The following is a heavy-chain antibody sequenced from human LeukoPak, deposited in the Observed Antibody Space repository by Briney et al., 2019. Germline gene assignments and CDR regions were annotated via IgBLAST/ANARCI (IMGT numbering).Heavy chain of an antibody. D-gene: IGHD2-21*01. Sequence: GSLRLSCAASGFTFSSYSMNWVRQAPGKGLEWIGSIYYSGSTYYNPSLESRVTIPVDTSKNQLSLKLTSVTAADTAVYYCASIDLGWGQGTLVTVSS. CDR3: ASIDLG. CDR2: IYYSGST. J-gene: IGHJ4*02. CDR1: GFTFSSYSMN. V-gene: IGHV4-59*05.